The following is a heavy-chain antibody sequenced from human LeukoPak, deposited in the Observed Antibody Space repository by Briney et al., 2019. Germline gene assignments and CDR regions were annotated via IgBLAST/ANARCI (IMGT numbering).Heavy chain of an antibody. CDR3: ARDPHGDYGTDY. D-gene: IGHD4-17*01. V-gene: IGHV3-21*06. J-gene: IGHJ4*02. CDR2: ISSSSSYI. Sequence: GGSLRLSCAASGFSFTTSTMNWVRQAPGKGLEWVSSISSSSSYIYYADSVKGRFTISRDNAKNSLSLQMNSLRAEDTAIYYCARDPHGDYGTDYWGQGTRVTVSS. CDR1: GFSFTTST.